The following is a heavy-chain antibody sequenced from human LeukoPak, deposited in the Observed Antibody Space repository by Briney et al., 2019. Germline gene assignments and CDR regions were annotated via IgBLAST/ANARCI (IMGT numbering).Heavy chain of an antibody. Sequence: PGGSLRLSCAASGFTVSNNYMRWVRQAPGKGLAWVSLIYSGGATFYADAVKGRFTIPRDGSKNTLYLQMNSLRAEDTVVYYCARDPPAVAANTYGWGQGTLVTVSS. D-gene: IGHD6-6*01. CDR2: IYSGGAT. V-gene: IGHV3-66*01. CDR1: GFTVSNNY. J-gene: IGHJ4*02. CDR3: ARDPPAVAANTYG.